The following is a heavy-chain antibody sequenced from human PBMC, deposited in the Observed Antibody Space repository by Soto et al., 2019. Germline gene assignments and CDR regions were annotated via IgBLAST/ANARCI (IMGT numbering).Heavy chain of an antibody. D-gene: IGHD3-3*01. CDR3: AHRATYYDFWSGVPSFDY. CDR2: IYWNDDK. CDR1: GFSLSKSGVG. J-gene: IGHJ4*02. Sequence: VSGPTLVNTTQTLTLSCTFSGFSLSKSGVGVGCIRQPPGNALEWLALIYWNDDKRYSPSLKSRLTITKDTSKNQVVLTMTNMDPVDTATYYCAHRATYYDFWSGVPSFDYWGQGTLVTVSS. V-gene: IGHV2-5*01.